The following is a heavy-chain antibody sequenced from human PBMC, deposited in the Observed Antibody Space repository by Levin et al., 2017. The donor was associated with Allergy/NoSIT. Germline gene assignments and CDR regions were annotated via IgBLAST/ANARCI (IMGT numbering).Heavy chain of an antibody. D-gene: IGHD6-13*01. V-gene: IGHV2-5*02. CDR2: IYWDDDK. J-gene: IGHJ3*02. CDR3: ARRRFSLGDMSSSWHHDAFDI. Sequence: SGPTLVKPTQTLTLTCTFSGFSLSTSGVGVGWIRQPPGKALEWLALIYWDDDKRYSSSLKSRLTITKDTSKNQVVLTMTNMDPVDTATYYCARRRFSLGDMSSSWHHDAFDIWGPGTMVTVSS. CDR1: GFSLSTSGVG.